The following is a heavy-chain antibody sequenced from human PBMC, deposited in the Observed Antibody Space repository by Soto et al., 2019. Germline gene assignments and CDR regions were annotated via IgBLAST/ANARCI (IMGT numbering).Heavy chain of an antibody. V-gene: IGHV1-3*01. J-gene: IGHJ3*02. CDR1: GYTFTSYA. CDR2: INAGNGNT. CDR3: ARSSEDIVVVVAATSQAFDI. Sequence: ASVKVSCKASGYTFTSYAMHWVRQAPGQRLEWMGWINAGNGNTKYSQKFQSRVTITRDTSASTAYMELSSLRSEDTAVYYCARSSEDIVVVVAATSQAFDIWGQGTMVTVSS. D-gene: IGHD2-15*01.